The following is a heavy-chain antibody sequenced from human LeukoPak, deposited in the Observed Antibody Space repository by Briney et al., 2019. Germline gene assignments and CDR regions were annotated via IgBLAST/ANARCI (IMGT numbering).Heavy chain of an antibody. V-gene: IGHV3-48*01. Sequence: GGSLRLSCAASGFTFSSSSMNWVRQAPGKGLEWVSYISGSSSTIYYADSVKGRFTISRDNAKNSLYLQMNSLRADDTAVYYCARGSGSYSFNPLGFDPWGQGTLVTVSS. CDR1: GFTFSSSS. D-gene: IGHD1-26*01. CDR2: ISGSSSTI. J-gene: IGHJ5*02. CDR3: ARGSGSYSFNPLGFDP.